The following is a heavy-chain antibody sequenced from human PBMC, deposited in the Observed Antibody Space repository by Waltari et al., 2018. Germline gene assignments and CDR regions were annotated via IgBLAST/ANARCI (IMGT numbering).Heavy chain of an antibody. V-gene: IGHV3-9*03. CDR1: GFTFDDYA. CDR2: ISWNSCSI. J-gene: IGHJ4*02. Sequence: EVQLVESGGGLVQPGRSLRLSCAASGFTFDDYAMHWVRQAPGKGMEWVSGISWNSCSIGYAESVNGRFTISRDNAKNSLYLQMNSLRAEDMALYYCAKEMCRSSSGFDYWGQGTLVTVSS. D-gene: IGHD6-6*01. CDR3: AKEMCRSSSGFDY.